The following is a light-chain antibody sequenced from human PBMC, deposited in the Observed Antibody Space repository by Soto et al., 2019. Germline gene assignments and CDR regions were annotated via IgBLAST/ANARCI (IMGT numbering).Light chain of an antibody. CDR3: AAWDDSLHVI. J-gene: IGLJ2*01. CDR1: SSNIGSRT. V-gene: IGLV1-44*01. CDR2: NDN. Sequence: QSVLTQPPSASATPGQRVTISCSGSSSNIGSRTVNWYQQLPGSAPKLPVYNDNQRPSGVPDRFSGSKSGTSASLAISGLQSEDEADYYCAAWDDSLHVIFGGGTKLTVL.